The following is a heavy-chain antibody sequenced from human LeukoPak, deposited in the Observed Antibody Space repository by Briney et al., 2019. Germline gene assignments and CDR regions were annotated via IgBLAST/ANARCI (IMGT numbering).Heavy chain of an antibody. J-gene: IGHJ3*02. CDR1: GYTFTSYD. Sequence: ASVTVSCKASGYTFTSYDINWVRHATGQGLEWVGWMNPNSGNTGTAQKFQGRDTITRNTSISTAYMELSSLRSEGTAVYYCATYPTESTWELRLRAFDIWGQGTMVTVSS. CDR3: ATYPTESTWELRLRAFDI. D-gene: IGHD1-26*01. V-gene: IGHV1-8*03. CDR2: MNPNSGNT.